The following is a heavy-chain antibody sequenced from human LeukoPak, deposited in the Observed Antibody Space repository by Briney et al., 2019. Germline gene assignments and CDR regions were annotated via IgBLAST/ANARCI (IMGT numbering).Heavy chain of an antibody. V-gene: IGHV5-51*07. J-gene: IGHJ4*02. CDR1: GYSFTSYW. D-gene: IGHD3-10*01. Sequence: GESLKISCKGSGYSFTSYWIGWVHQMPGKGLEWMGIIYPGDSDTRYSPSFQGQVTISADKSISTAYLQWSSLKASDTAMYYCARGGHGSGSYYNTFDYWGQGTLVTVSS. CDR2: IYPGDSDT. CDR3: ARGGHGSGSYYNTFDY.